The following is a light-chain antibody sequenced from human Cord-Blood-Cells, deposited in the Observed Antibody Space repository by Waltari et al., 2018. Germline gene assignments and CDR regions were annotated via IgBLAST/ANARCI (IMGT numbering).Light chain of an antibody. CDR1: SSDVGSYNL. V-gene: IGLV2-23*01. CDR3: CSYAGSSTWV. CDR2: EGS. Sequence: QSALTQPASVSGSPGHSITISCTGTSSDVGSYNLVSWYQQHPGTAPKLMIYEGSKRPSGVSNRFSGSKAGNTASLTISGLQAEDEADYYCCSYAGSSTWVFGGGTKLTVL. J-gene: IGLJ3*02.